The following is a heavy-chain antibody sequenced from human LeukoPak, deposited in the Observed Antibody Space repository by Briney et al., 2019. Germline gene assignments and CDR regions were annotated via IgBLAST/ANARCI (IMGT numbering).Heavy chain of an antibody. Sequence: GGSLRLSCAASGFTFSTYSMNWVRQAPGKGLEWAASISANSRYIYYADSLKGRFTISRDNAKNSLHLQMNSLRVEDTAVYYCARVESGTEYDLYIGYWGQGTLVAVSS. CDR3: ARVESGTEYDLYIGY. CDR2: ISANSRYI. V-gene: IGHV3-21*01. D-gene: IGHD2/OR15-2a*01. J-gene: IGHJ4*02. CDR1: GFTFSTYS.